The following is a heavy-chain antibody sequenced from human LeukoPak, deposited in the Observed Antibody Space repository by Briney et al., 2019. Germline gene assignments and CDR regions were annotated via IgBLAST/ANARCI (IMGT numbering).Heavy chain of an antibody. CDR3: ATRGYSYGRAIDY. Sequence: GGSLRLTCAVSGFTFSSYSMNWVRQAPGKGLEWVSSISSSSSYIYYADSVKGRFTISRDNAKNSLYLQMNSLRAEDTAVYYCATRGYSYGRAIDYWGQGTLVTVSS. V-gene: IGHV3-21*01. CDR2: ISSSSSYI. J-gene: IGHJ4*02. D-gene: IGHD5-18*01. CDR1: GFTFSSYS.